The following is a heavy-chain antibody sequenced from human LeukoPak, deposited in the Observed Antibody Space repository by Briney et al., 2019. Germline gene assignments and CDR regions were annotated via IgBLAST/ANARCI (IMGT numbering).Heavy chain of an antibody. CDR2: IKQDGSEK. Sequence: GGSLRLSCAASGFTFSSYSMSWVRQAPGKGLEWVANIKQDGSEKYYVDSVKGRFTISRDNAKNSLYLQMNSLRAEDTAVYYCARDSQITMVRGVIITSLIPNWFDPWGQGTLVTVSS. CDR3: ARDSQITMVRGVIITSLIPNWFDP. D-gene: IGHD3-10*01. J-gene: IGHJ5*02. CDR1: GFTFSSYS. V-gene: IGHV3-7*01.